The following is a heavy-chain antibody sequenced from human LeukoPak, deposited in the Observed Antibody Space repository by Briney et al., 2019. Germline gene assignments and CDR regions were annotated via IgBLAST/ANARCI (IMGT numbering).Heavy chain of an antibody. CDR2: INTNSGGT. CDR1: GYTFTGYY. Sequence: ASVKVSCKASGYTFTGYYMHWVRQAPGQGLEWMGRINTNSGGTNYAQKFQGRVTMTRDTSISTAYMELSRLRSDDTAVYYCARAQLLWFGELLYPFDYWGQGTLVTVSS. CDR3: ARAQLLWFGELLYPFDY. V-gene: IGHV1-2*06. J-gene: IGHJ4*02. D-gene: IGHD3-10*01.